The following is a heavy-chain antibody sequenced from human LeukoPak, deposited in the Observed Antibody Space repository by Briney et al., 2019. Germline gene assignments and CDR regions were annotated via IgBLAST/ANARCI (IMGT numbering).Heavy chain of an antibody. Sequence: GSLRLSCAASGFTFSDYYMSWIRQAPGKGLEWVSYISSSGSTIYYADSVKGRFTISRDNSKNTLYLQMNSLRAEDTALYYCAKDRRRDDVLTGSFSDWGQGTLITVSS. CDR3: AKDRRRDDVLTGSFSD. CDR2: ISSSGSTI. D-gene: IGHD3-9*01. J-gene: IGHJ4*02. V-gene: IGHV3-11*04. CDR1: GFTFSDYY.